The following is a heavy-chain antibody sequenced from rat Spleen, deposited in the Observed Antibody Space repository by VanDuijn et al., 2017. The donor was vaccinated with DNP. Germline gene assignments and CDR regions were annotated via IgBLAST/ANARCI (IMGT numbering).Heavy chain of an antibody. V-gene: IGHV5-17*01. J-gene: IGHJ2*01. CDR2: INYDGGST. CDR3: ARHGRRVFDY. CDR1: GFTFSDYA. Sequence: EVQLVESGGDLVQPGRSLILSCAASGFTFSDYAMAWVRQTPTKGLEWVTYINYDGGSTSYRDSVKGRFTISRDNAKSILYLQMNSLRSEDMATYFCARHGRRVFDYWGQGVMVTVSS. D-gene: IGHD1-11*01.